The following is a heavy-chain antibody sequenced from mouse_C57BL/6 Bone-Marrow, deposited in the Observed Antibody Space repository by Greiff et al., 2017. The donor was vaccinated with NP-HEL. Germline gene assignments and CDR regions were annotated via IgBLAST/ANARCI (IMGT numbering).Heavy chain of an antibody. V-gene: IGHV1-15*01. Sequence: QVQLQQSGAELVRPGASVTLSCKASGYTFTDYEMHWVKQTPVHGLEWIGAIDPETGGTAYNQKFKGKAILTADKSSSTAYMELRSLTSEDSAVYYCTRGPDGLFAYWGQGTLVTVSA. CDR2: IDPETGGT. D-gene: IGHD2-3*01. J-gene: IGHJ3*01. CDR1: GYTFTDYE. CDR3: TRGPDGLFAY.